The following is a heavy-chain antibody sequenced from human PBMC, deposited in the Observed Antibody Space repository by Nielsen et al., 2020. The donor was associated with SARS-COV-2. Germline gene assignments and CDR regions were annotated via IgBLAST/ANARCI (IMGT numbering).Heavy chain of an antibody. CDR2: ISGSGEST. CDR1: GFTFSRFA. D-gene: IGHD4-11*01. J-gene: IGHJ4*02. Sequence: GESLKISCAASGFTFSRFAISWVRQAPGKGLEWVASISGSGESTHYVDSVKGRFTISRDNAGKSLYLQMNSLRAEDTAVYYCARDAAYSRFDYWGQGTLVTVSS. V-gene: IGHV3-23*01. CDR3: ARDAAYSRFDY.